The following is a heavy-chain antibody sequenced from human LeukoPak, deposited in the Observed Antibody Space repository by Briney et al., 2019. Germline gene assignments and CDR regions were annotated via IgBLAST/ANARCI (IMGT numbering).Heavy chain of an antibody. CDR2: IYHSGST. J-gene: IGHJ5*02. Sequence: SETLSLTCTVSGYSISSGYYWGWIRQPPGKGLEWIGSIYHSGSTYYNPSLKSRVTISVDTSKNQFSLKLSSVTAADTAVYYCARMGFGSCWFDPWGQGTLVTVSS. D-gene: IGHD2-15*01. CDR1: GYSISSGYY. V-gene: IGHV4-38-2*02. CDR3: ARMGFGSCWFDP.